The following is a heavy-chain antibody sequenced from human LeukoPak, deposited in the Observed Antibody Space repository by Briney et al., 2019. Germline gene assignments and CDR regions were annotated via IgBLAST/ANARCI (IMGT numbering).Heavy chain of an antibody. V-gene: IGHV3-9*01. CDR1: GFTFDDYA. Sequence: GGSLRLSCAASGFTFDDYAMHWVRQAPGKGLEWVSGINWNGGNIGYADSVKGRFTISRDNAKNSLSLQMNSLRVEDTAVYYCAKLAKYFYGSETYYFFEHWGQGTPVTASS. D-gene: IGHD3-10*01. J-gene: IGHJ4*02. CDR2: INWNGGNI. CDR3: AKLAKYFYGSETYYFFEH.